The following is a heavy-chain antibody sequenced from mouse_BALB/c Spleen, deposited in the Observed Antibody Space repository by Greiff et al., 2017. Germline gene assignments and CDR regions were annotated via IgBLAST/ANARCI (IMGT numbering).Heavy chain of an antibody. Sequence: EVMLVESGGGLVQPGGSRKLSCAASGFTFSSFGMHWVRQAPEKGLEWVAYISSGSSTIYYADTVKGRFTISRDNPKNTLFLQMTSLRSEDTAMYYCARGYYGNYVSMDYWGQGTSVTVSS. J-gene: IGHJ4*01. CDR1: GFTFSSFG. D-gene: IGHD2-1*01. CDR2: ISSGSSTI. CDR3: ARGYYGNYVSMDY. V-gene: IGHV5-17*02.